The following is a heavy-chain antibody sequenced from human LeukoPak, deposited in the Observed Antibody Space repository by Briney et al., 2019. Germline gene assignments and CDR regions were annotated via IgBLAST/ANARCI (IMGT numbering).Heavy chain of an antibody. D-gene: IGHD2-15*01. V-gene: IGHV3-30*04. Sequence: GRSLRLSCAASGFTFSSYAMHWVRQAPGKGLEWVAVISYDGSNKYYADSVKGRFTISRDNSKNTLYPQMNSLRAEDTAVYYCARDGYCSGGSCYSEISGDAFDIWGQGTMVTVSS. CDR1: GFTFSSYA. CDR2: ISYDGSNK. J-gene: IGHJ3*02. CDR3: ARDGYCSGGSCYSEISGDAFDI.